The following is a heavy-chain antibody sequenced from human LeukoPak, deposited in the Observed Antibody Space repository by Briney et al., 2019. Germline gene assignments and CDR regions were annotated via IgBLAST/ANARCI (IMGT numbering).Heavy chain of an antibody. CDR2: INPSGGST. V-gene: IGHV1-46*01. CDR1: GYTFTSYY. Sequence: ASVKVSCKASGYTFTSYYMHWVRQAPGQGLEWMGIINPSGGSTSYAQKFQGRVTMTRDTSTSTVYMELSSLRSEDTAVYYCARMPPYYYDSSGYYSGYWGQETLVTVSS. CDR3: ARMPPYYYDSSGYYSGY. J-gene: IGHJ4*02. D-gene: IGHD3-22*01.